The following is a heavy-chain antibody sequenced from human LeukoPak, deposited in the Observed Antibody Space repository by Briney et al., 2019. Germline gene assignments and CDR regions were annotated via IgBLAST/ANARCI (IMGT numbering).Heavy chain of an antibody. CDR1: GFAFSSYG. J-gene: IGHJ4*02. CDR3: ARQIAYYYDSSGYYTTDY. V-gene: IGHV3-33*01. D-gene: IGHD3-22*01. CDR2: IYYDGSDK. Sequence: GGSLRLSCAASGFAFSSYGMHWVRQAPGKGLEWVAIIYYDGSDKYYADSVKGRFTISRDNSKDTLYLQMNSLRAEDTAVYYCARQIAYYYDSSGYYTTDYWGQGTLVTVSS.